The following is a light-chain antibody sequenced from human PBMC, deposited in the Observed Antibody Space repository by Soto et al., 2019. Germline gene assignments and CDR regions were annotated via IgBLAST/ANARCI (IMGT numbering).Light chain of an antibody. CDR1: QYISSW. J-gene: IGKJ1*01. Sequence: DIELTQSPSTLSSSLGDRVTITCRASQYISSWLAWYQQKPGKAPKLLIYKASILESGVPSRFSGSGSGTEFTLTISSLQPDDFAPYYCQQYNSYSWTFGQGTKVDIK. CDR3: QQYNSYSWT. CDR2: KAS. V-gene: IGKV1-5*03.